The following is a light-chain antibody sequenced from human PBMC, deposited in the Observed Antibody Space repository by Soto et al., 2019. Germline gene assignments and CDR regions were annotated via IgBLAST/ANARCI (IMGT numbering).Light chain of an antibody. CDR3: QHSYSNFPIT. Sequence: DIQMTQSPSSLSASVGDIVTISFRASQSISGYLNWYQRKPGKAPNLLIFDASSLQSGVPSRFSGRGSGAEYTLTISSLQPEDFATYFCQHSYSNFPITFGQGTRLEIK. CDR2: DAS. J-gene: IGKJ5*01. V-gene: IGKV1-39*01. CDR1: QSISGY.